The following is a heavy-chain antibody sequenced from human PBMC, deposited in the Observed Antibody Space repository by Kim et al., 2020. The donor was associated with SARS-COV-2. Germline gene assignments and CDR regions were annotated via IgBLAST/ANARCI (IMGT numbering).Heavy chain of an antibody. CDR1: GGSISSSSYY. Sequence: SETLSLTCTVSGGSISSSSYYWGWIRQPPGKGLEWIGSIYYSGSTYYNPSLKSRVTISVDTSKNQFSLKLSSVTAADTAVYYCARQGGGELLWFGELCFDYWGQGTLVTVSS. CDR2: IYYSGST. D-gene: IGHD3-10*01. J-gene: IGHJ4*02. CDR3: ARQGGGELLWFGELCFDY. V-gene: IGHV4-39*01.